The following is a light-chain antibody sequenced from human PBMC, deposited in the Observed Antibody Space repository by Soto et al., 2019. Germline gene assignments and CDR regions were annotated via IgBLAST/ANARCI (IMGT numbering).Light chain of an antibody. Sequence: EIVMTQSPGTLSVSPGERATLSCRASQSVSSNLAWYQQKPGQAPRLLIYGASTRATGIPARFSGSGSGTEFTLTLRSLQSEDFAVYYCQQYNNWPSGTSGQGTKVDI. CDR3: QQYNNWPSGT. J-gene: IGKJ1*01. CDR2: GAS. CDR1: QSVSSN. V-gene: IGKV3-15*01.